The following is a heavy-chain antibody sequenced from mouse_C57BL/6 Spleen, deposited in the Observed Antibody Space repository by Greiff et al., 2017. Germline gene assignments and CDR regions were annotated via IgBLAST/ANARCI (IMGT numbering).Heavy chain of an antibody. Sequence: VMLVESGPGLVAPSQSLSITCTVSGFSLTSYGVHWVRQPPGKGLEWLVVIWSDGSTTYNSALKSRLSISKDNSKSQVFLKMNSLQTDDTAMYYCARDPNYYGSSYAMDYWGQGTSVTVSS. CDR2: IWSDGST. V-gene: IGHV2-6*03. CDR1: GFSLTSYG. D-gene: IGHD1-1*01. CDR3: ARDPNYYGSSYAMDY. J-gene: IGHJ4*01.